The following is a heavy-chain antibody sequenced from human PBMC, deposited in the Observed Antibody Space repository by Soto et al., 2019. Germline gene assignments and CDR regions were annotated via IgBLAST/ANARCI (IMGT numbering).Heavy chain of an antibody. Sequence: PSETLSLTCTVSGGSISSGTYYWGWIRQPPGKGLEWIGSIYYRGSTYYNPSLKSRVTISVDTSKNQFSLQLSSVTPEDTAVYYCARDGGILIDYWGQGTPVTVSS. J-gene: IGHJ4*02. V-gene: IGHV4-39*02. CDR3: ARDGGILIDY. CDR2: IYYRGST. CDR1: GGSISSGTYY. D-gene: IGHD6-13*01.